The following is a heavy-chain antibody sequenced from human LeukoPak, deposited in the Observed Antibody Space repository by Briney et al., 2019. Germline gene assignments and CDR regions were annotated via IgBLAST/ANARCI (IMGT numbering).Heavy chain of an antibody. CDR2: IYHTGKT. CDR1: GGSISSSTYY. V-gene: IGHV4-39*07. D-gene: IGHD6-25*01. Sequence: PSETLSLTCAVSGGSISSSTYYWGWIRQPPGKGLEWIGDIYHTGKTNYNPSLKSRVTISLDKSKNQFSLNVNSVTAADTAVYYCTTARGPYYFEYWGQGTLVTVSS. J-gene: IGHJ4*02. CDR3: TTARGPYYFEY.